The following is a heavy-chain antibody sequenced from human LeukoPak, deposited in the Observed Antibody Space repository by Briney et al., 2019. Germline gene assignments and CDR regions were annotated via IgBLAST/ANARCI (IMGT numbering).Heavy chain of an antibody. D-gene: IGHD3-10*01. CDR2: INSDGSLT. V-gene: IGHV3-74*01. CDR3: VRLLDLDY. Sequence: GGSLRLSCAASGFTFSRYWMHWVRQAPGKGLVWVSRINSDGSLTDYADPVKGRFTISRDNTENTLYLQMNSLKAEDTAVYYCVRLLDLDYWGQGTLVTVSS. J-gene: IGHJ4*02. CDR1: GFTFSRYW.